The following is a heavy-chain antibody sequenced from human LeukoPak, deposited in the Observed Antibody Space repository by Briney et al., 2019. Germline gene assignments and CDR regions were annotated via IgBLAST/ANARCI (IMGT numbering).Heavy chain of an antibody. CDR1: DGTVSSYD. Sequence: ASVTASFKASDGTVSSYDMSWVRQAPGQGLEWMGGIIPIFGTATYAQKFQGRVTITADESTSTAYMELSSLRSEDTAVYYCAGLMYYYDSSGYPFDYWGQGTLVTVSS. J-gene: IGHJ4*02. D-gene: IGHD3-22*01. V-gene: IGHV1-69*01. CDR2: IIPIFGTA. CDR3: AGLMYYYDSSGYPFDY.